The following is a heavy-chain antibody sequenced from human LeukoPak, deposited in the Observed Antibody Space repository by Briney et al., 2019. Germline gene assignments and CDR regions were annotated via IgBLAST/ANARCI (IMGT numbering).Heavy chain of an antibody. CDR2: IIPIFGTA. D-gene: IGHD6-19*01. Sequence: SVKVSCKASGGTFSSYAISWVRQAPGQGLEWMGGIIPIFGTANYAQKFQGRVTITTDESTSTAYMELSSLRSDDTAVYYCAITEGPPGIAVAGTPFDIWGQGTMVTVSS. CDR3: AITEGPPGIAVAGTPFDI. CDR1: GGTFSSYA. V-gene: IGHV1-69*05. J-gene: IGHJ3*02.